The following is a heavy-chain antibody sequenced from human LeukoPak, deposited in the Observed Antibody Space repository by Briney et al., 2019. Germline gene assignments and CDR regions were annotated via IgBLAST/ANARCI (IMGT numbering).Heavy chain of an antibody. CDR2: ISYDGSNK. CDR3: AREKFLEWYAVAGTFGYFDY. CDR1: GFTFSSYA. Sequence: QSGGSLRLSCAASGFTFSSYAMHWVRQAPGKGLEWVAVISYDGSNKYYADSVKGRFTISRDNSKNTLYLQMNSLRAEDTAVYYCAREKFLEWYAVAGTFGYFDYWGQGTLVTVSS. V-gene: IGHV3-30-3*01. D-gene: IGHD6-19*01. J-gene: IGHJ4*02.